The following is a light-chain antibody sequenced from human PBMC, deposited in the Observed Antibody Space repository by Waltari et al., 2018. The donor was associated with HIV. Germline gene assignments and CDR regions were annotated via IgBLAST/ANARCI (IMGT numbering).Light chain of an antibody. V-gene: IGLV3-1*01. CDR2: QDS. CDR1: TLGDKY. CDR3: QAWDSSSVV. Sequence: SYELTQPPSVSVSPGQTASITCPGDTLGDKYACWYQQKPGKSPVLVIYQDSKRPSGIPERFSGSNSGNTATLTISGTQAMDEADYYCQAWDSSSVVFGGGTKLTVL. J-gene: IGLJ2*01.